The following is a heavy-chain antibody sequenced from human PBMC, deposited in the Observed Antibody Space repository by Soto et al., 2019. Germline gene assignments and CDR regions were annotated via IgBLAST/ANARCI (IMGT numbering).Heavy chain of an antibody. V-gene: IGHV5-51*01. CDR2: IYPGDSDT. CDR3: ARAVDTAMVTPFDY. CDR1: GYSLTSYW. D-gene: IGHD5-18*01. J-gene: IGHJ4*02. Sequence: GESLKISCKGSGYSLTSYWIGWVRQMPGKGLEWMGIIYPGDSDTRYSPSFQGQVTTSADKSISTAYLQWSSLKASDTAMYYCARAVDTAMVTPFDYWGQGTLVTVSS.